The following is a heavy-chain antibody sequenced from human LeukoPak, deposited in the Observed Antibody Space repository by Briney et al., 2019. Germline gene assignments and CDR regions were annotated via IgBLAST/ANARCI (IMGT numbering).Heavy chain of an antibody. Sequence: GGSLRHSCAASGFTFRSYWMHWVRQVPGKGLVWVSRINPGGSSTAYADSVKGRFTISRDNAENTLYLQMDSLRAEDTAVYYCARSNQADDYWGQGTLVTVSS. CDR1: GFTFRSYW. CDR2: INPGGSST. V-gene: IGHV3-74*01. D-gene: IGHD1-14*01. J-gene: IGHJ4*02. CDR3: ARSNQADDY.